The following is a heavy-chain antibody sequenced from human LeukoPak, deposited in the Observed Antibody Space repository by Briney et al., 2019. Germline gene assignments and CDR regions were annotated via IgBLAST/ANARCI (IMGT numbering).Heavy chain of an antibody. V-gene: IGHV4-38-2*01. J-gene: IGHJ3*02. CDR3: TKSDGYGIIRI. CDR2: IYYTGNT. CDR1: GDSIIGYY. Sequence: SETLSLTCGVSGDSIIGYYRGWIRQPPGKGLEWIGNIYYTGNTYYNSSLKSRVTITLDTSKNQFSVKLISMTAAEASCFYCTKSDGYGIIRIWGRGTMVTVSS. D-gene: IGHD1-14*01.